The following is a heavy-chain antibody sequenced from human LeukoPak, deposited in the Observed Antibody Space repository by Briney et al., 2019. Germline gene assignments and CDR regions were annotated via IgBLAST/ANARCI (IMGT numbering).Heavy chain of an antibody. V-gene: IGHV3-30*02. D-gene: IGHD3-3*01. CDR3: AKVNRFLEWLDY. CDR1: GFTFSSYG. Sequence: PGGSLRLSCAASGFTFSSYGMHSVRQAPGKGLEWGAFIRYDGSNKYYADSVKGRFNISGDNPKNTLYRQMNSLRGEDTAVYFCAKVNRFLEWLDYWGQGTLVTVSS. CDR2: IRYDGSNK. J-gene: IGHJ4*02.